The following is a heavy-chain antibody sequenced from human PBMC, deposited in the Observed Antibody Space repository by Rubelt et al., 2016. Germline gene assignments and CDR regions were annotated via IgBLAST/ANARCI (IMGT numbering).Heavy chain of an antibody. Sequence: QVQLQQWGAGLLKPSETLSLTCAVYGGSFSGYYWSWIRQPPGKGLEWIGEINPSGSTNYNPSLKSRVTISVDTSKNQFSLKLSAVTAADTAVYYCARGLDNYGYWGQGTLVTVSS. CDR1: GGSFSGYY. V-gene: IGHV4-34*01. D-gene: IGHD3-16*01. J-gene: IGHJ4*02. CDR3: ARGLDNYGY. CDR2: INPSGST.